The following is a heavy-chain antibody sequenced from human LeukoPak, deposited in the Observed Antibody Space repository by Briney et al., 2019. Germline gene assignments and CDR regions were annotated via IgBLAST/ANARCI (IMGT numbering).Heavy chain of an antibody. J-gene: IGHJ4*02. D-gene: IGHD2/OR15-2a*01. V-gene: IGHV3-64D*06. Sequence: PGGSLRLSCSASGFTFSSYAMHWVRQAPGKGLEYVSAISSNGGSTYYAASVKGRFTISKDNAKNTVYLQMNSLRAEDTAVYYCVSFYETYWGRGTLVTVSS. CDR3: VSFYETY. CDR2: ISSNGGST. CDR1: GFTFSSYA.